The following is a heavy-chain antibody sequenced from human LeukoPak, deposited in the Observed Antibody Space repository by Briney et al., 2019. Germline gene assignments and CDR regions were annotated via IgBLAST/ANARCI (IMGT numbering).Heavy chain of an antibody. CDR3: AKDLRWDHPGFDP. CDR2: INPGGGST. D-gene: IGHD4-23*01. Sequence: ASVKVSCKASGYIFTSCYMHWVRQAPGQGLEWMGIINPGGGSTSYAQKFQDRVTMTRDTSTSTVYMELSSLRSDDTAVYYCAKDLRWDHPGFDPWGQGTLVIVSS. CDR1: GYIFTSCY. J-gene: IGHJ5*02. V-gene: IGHV1-46*01.